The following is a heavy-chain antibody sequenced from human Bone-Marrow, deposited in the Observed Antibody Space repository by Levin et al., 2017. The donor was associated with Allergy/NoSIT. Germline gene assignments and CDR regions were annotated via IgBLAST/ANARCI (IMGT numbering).Heavy chain of an antibody. CDR2: IWYDGSNK. CDR3: ARRGSFLGDSSGVIDY. Sequence: PGGSLRLSCAASGFTFSSYGMHWVRQAPGKGLEWVAVIWYDGSNKYYADSVKGRFTISRDNSKNTLYLQMNSLRAEDTAVYYCARRGSFLGDSSGVIDYWGQGTLVTVSS. CDR1: GFTFSSYG. V-gene: IGHV3-33*01. D-gene: IGHD3-22*01. J-gene: IGHJ4*02.